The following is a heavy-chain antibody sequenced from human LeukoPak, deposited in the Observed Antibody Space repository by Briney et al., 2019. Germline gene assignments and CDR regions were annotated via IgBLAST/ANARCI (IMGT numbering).Heavy chain of an antibody. CDR3: ARGGELLRPADY. Sequence: GGSLRLSCAASGFTFSNYWMSWVRQAPGKGLEWVANMNQDGSEKYYVDSVEGRFTISRDNAKNSLYLQMNNLRAEDTAVFYCARGGELLRPADYWGQGTLVTVSS. D-gene: IGHD1-26*01. CDR2: MNQDGSEK. V-gene: IGHV3-7*01. CDR1: GFTFSNYW. J-gene: IGHJ4*02.